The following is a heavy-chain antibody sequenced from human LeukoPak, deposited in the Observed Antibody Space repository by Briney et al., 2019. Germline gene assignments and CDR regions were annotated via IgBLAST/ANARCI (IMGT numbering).Heavy chain of an antibody. CDR1: GFTFSNYW. CDR2: IKQDGSEK. V-gene: IGHV3-7*01. CDR3: ARDNGVVHGVYYMDV. D-gene: IGHD3-3*01. Sequence: GGSLRLSCAASGFTFSNYWMTWVRQAPGKGLEWVADIKQDGSEKLYANSVRGRFTISRDNAKMSLFLQMNSLRAEDTAVYYCARDNGVVHGVYYMDVWGKGTTVTVS. J-gene: IGHJ6*03.